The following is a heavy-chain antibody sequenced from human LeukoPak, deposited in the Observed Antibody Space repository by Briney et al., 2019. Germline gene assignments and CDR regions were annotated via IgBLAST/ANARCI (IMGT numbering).Heavy chain of an antibody. CDR3: ATGPLALVVVITPYFQH. CDR2: FDPEDGET. CDR1: GYTLTELS. Sequence: ASVKVSCKVSGYTLTELSMHWVRQAPGKGLEWIGGFDPEDGETIYAQKFQGRVTMTEDTSTDTAYMELSSLRSEDTAVYYCATGPLALVVVITPYFQHWGQGTLVTVSS. V-gene: IGHV1-24*01. J-gene: IGHJ1*01. D-gene: IGHD3-22*01.